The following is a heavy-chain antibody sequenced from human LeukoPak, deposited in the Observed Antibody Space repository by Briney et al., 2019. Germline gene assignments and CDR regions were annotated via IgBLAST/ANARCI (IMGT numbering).Heavy chain of an antibody. D-gene: IGHD2-21*02. CDR2: IYSSGST. Sequence: SSETLSLTCTVSRGSISNYYWSWIRQPAGKGLEWIGRIYSSGSTNYNPSLKSRATMSLDTSMNQFSLKLSSVTAADTAVYYCARDKEYCGGDCSYWYFDLWGRGTAVTVSS. CDR3: ARDKEYCGGDCSYWYFDL. V-gene: IGHV4-4*07. J-gene: IGHJ2*01. CDR1: RGSISNYY.